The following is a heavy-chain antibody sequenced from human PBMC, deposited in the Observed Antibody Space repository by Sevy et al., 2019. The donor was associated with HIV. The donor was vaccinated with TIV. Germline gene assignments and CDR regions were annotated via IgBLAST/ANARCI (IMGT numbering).Heavy chain of an antibody. J-gene: IGHJ6*02. CDR1: GFTFSSYG. V-gene: IGHV3-30*18. CDR2: ISYDGSNK. Sequence: GGSLRLSCAASGFTFSSYGMHWVRQAPGKVLEWVAVISYDGSNKYYADSVKGRFTISRDNSKNTLYLQMNSLRAEDTAVYYCANGPRSGYYISYYYGMDVWGQGTTVTVSS. D-gene: IGHD3-3*01. CDR3: ANGPRSGYYISYYYGMDV.